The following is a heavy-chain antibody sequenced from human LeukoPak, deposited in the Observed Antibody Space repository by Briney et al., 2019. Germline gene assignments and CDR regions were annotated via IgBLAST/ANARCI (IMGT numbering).Heavy chain of an antibody. J-gene: IGHJ5*02. Sequence: KPGGSLRLSCAASGFTFSSYWMHWVRQAPGKGLEWVSSISSSSDYIYYADSVKGRFTISRDNAKNSLYLQMKSLRAEDTAVYYCARGKTSQNIVTRKTYNWFDPWGQGTLVTVSS. D-gene: IGHD2/OR15-2a*01. CDR2: ISSSSDYI. CDR1: GFTFSSYW. V-gene: IGHV3-21*01. CDR3: ARGKTSQNIVTRKTYNWFDP.